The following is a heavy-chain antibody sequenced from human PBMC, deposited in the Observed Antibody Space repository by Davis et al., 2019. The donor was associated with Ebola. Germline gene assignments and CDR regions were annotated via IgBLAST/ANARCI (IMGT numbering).Heavy chain of an antibody. V-gene: IGHV4-34*01. CDR1: GGSFSGYY. J-gene: IGHJ5*02. CDR3: ALRKVLRPRRWFDP. CDR2: INHSGST. D-gene: IGHD2/OR15-2a*01. Sequence: PSETLSLTCAVYGGSFSGYYWSWIRQPPGKGLEWIGEINHSGSTNYNPSLKSRVTISVDTSKNQFSLKLSSVTAADTAVYYCALRKVLRPRRWFDPWGQGTLVTVSS.